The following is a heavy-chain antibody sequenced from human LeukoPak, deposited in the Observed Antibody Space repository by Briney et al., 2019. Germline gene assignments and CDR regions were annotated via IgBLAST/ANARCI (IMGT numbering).Heavy chain of an antibody. CDR2: IFYSGST. D-gene: IGHD3-22*01. Sequence: SETLSLTCTVSGGSISSSDYYWGWIRQPPGKGLEWIGSIFYSGSTYYNPSLKSRVTISVDTSKNQSSLKLSSVTAADTAVYYCARGPFWTMRLVGAFDIWGQGTMVTVSS. CDR1: GGSISSSDYY. V-gene: IGHV4-39*07. J-gene: IGHJ3*02. CDR3: ARGPFWTMRLVGAFDI.